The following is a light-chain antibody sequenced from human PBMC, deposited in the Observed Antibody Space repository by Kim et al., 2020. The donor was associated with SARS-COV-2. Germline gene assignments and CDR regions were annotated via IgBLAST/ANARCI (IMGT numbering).Light chain of an antibody. CDR3: QQYNKWPFT. CDR2: GAS. CDR1: QSVYSN. J-gene: IGKJ4*01. Sequence: ASPGESATLSCRASQSVYSNLAWYRQKPGQAPRLLIYGASNRATGSPARFSGSGSGTEFTLTISSLQSEDFAVYYCQQYNKWPFTFGGGTKVDIK. V-gene: IGKV3-15*01.